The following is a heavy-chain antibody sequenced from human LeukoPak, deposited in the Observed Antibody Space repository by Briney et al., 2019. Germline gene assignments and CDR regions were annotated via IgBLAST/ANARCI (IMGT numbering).Heavy chain of an antibody. CDR3: ARDMRGGATIRPRIFDS. J-gene: IGHJ4*02. V-gene: IGHV3-11*04. Sequence: PGGSLRLSCAASGFTFSDYYMSWIRQAPGKGLEWVSYIRSSGNTIYYADSVKGRFTISRDNAQNSLYLQMNSLRVEDTAIYYCARDMRGGATIRPRIFDSWGQGTLVTVSS. D-gene: IGHD1-26*01. CDR1: GFTFSDYY. CDR2: IRSSGNTI.